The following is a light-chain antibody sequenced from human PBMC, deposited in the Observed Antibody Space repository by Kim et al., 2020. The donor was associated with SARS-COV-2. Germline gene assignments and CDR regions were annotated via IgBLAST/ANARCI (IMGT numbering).Light chain of an antibody. CDR1: SSNIGRNT. CDR3: AAWDDGLNGYV. CDR2: NNY. V-gene: IGLV1-44*01. J-gene: IGLJ1*01. Sequence: GPTVTMSCSGRSSNIGRNTVNWFQQLPGTAPKLLIYNNYQRPSGVPGRFSGSKSGTSASLAISGLQSEDEADYYCAAWDDGLNGYVFGTGTKVTVL.